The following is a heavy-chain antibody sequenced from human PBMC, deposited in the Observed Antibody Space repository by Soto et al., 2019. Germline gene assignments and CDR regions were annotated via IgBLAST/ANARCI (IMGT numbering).Heavy chain of an antibody. CDR2: INPSGGST. V-gene: IGHV1-46*01. Sequence: QVQLVQSGAEVKKPGASVKVSCKASGYTFTSYYMHWVRQAPGQGLEWMGIINPSGGSTSYAQKFQGRVTMTRDTTTSTVDMELSSLRSENTAVYYCARGGGYCSSASCYTLVKRSPNGMDVWGQGTTVTASS. J-gene: IGHJ6*02. CDR3: ARGGGYCSSASCYTLVKRSPNGMDV. CDR1: GYTFTSYY. D-gene: IGHD2-2*02.